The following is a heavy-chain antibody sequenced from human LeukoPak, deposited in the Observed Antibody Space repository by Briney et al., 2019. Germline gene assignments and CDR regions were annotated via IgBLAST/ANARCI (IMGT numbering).Heavy chain of an antibody. D-gene: IGHD3-3*01. CDR2: ISSRSSFI. CDR1: GFSFSSDN. V-gene: IGHV3-21*06. Sequence: KPGGSLRLSCTASGFSFSSDNMNWIRKAPGRALEWVSSISSRSSFIYYAGSVKGRFTISRDDAKNSLYLQMNSLRAEDTAVYYCARSTRGKLTTDTWGQGTLVTVSS. CDR3: ARSTRGKLTTDT. J-gene: IGHJ5*02.